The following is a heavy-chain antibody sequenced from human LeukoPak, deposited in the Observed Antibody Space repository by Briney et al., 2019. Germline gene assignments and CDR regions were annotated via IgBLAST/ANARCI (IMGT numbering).Heavy chain of an antibody. CDR2: ISSSGSTK. D-gene: IGHD5-24*01. J-gene: IGHJ4*02. CDR3: ARIDGSDDY. V-gene: IGHV3-48*01. CDR1: GFTFSRYI. Sequence: GGSLRLSCAGSGFTFSRYIMSWVRQAPGKGLEWISYISSSGSTKYYADSVKGRFTISRDNAKNSLYLQMNALRAEDTAVYSCARIDGSDDYWGQGTLVTVSS.